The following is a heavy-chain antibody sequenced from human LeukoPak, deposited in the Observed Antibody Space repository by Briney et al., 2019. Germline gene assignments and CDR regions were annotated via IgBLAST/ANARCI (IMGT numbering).Heavy chain of an antibody. CDR2: IYYSGST. J-gene: IGHJ5*02. CDR3: ARDNGGSSGWTKIKLNWFDP. V-gene: IGHV4-39*07. Sequence: SETLSLTCTVSGGSISSSSYYWGWIRQPPGKGLEWIGSIYYSGSTYYNPSLKSRVTISVDTSKNQFSLKLSSVTAADTAVYYCARDNGGSSGWTKIKLNWFDPWGQGTLVTVSS. D-gene: IGHD6-19*01. CDR1: GGSISSSSYY.